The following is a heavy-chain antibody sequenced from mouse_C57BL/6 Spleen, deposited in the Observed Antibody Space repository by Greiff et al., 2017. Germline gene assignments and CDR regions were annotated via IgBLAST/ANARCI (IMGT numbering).Heavy chain of an antibody. J-gene: IGHJ4*01. V-gene: IGHV3-6*01. CDR1: GYSITSGYY. D-gene: IGHD1-1*01. CDR2: ISYDGSN. Sequence: ESGPGLVKPSQSLSLTCSVTGYSITSGYYWNWIRQFPGNKLEWMGYISYDGSNNYNPSLKNRISITRDTPKNQFFLKLNSVTTEDTATYYCASRPYYYGSYYYAMDYWGQGTSVTVSS. CDR3: ASRPYYYGSYYYAMDY.